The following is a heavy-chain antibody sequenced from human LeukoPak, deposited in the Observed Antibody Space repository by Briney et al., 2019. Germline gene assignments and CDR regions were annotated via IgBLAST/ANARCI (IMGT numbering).Heavy chain of an antibody. D-gene: IGHD1-26*01. CDR1: GGSISSYY. Sequence: SETLSLTCTVSGGSISSYYWSWLRQPPGKGLEWIGYIYYSGSTNYNPSLKSRVTISVDTSKNQFSLKLSSVTAADTAVYYCARDGRDNWFDPWGQGTLVTVSS. CDR2: IYYSGST. J-gene: IGHJ5*02. V-gene: IGHV4-59*01. CDR3: ARDGRDNWFDP.